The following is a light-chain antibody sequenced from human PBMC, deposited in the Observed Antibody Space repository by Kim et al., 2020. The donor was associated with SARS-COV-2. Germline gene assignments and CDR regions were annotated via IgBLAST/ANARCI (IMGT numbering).Light chain of an antibody. CDR1: KLGDKY. J-gene: IGLJ3*02. Sequence: MSPGQTASITCSGDKLGDKYASWYQQKPGQSPVLVIYQDSKRPSGIPERFSGPSSGKTATLTISGTQAMDEADYYCQAWDSSTAVFGGGTQLTVL. CDR3: QAWDSSTAV. V-gene: IGLV3-1*01. CDR2: QDS.